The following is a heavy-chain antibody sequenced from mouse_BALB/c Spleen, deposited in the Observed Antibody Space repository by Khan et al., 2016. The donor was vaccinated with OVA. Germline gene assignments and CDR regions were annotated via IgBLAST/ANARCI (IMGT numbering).Heavy chain of an antibody. V-gene: IGHV14-1*02. CDR2: IDPENGNT. J-gene: IGHJ3*01. CDR3: ARDGYSPWFAY. Sequence: VQLQQSGAELVRPGALVKLSCKASGFNIKDYYIHWVKQRPEQGLEWIGWIDPENGNTIYDPKFQGKANITADKSSNTAYLHFSSLTSEDTAVYYCARDGYSPWFAYWGQGTLVTVSA. D-gene: IGHD2-3*01. CDR1: GFNIKDYY.